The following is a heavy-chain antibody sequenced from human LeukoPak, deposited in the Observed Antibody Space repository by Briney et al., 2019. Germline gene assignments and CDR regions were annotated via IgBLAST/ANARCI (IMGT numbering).Heavy chain of an antibody. V-gene: IGHV3-74*01. CDR1: GFTFSTYW. CDR3: ARVLTGVQWYFDP. D-gene: IGHD1-20*01. Sequence: GGSLRLSCAASGFTFSTYWMHWVRQAPGKGLVWVSRINRDGSSTSYADSVKGRFTISRDNAKNTLYLQMNSLRAEDTAVYYCARVLTGVQWYFDPWGRGTLVTVSS. CDR2: INRDGSST. J-gene: IGHJ2*01.